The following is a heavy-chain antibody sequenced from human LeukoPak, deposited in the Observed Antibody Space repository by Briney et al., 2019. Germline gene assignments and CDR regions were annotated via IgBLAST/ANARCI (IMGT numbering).Heavy chain of an antibody. CDR1: GFTFSSYA. V-gene: IGHV3-30-3*01. D-gene: IGHD4-23*01. Sequence: PWGSLRLSCAASGFTFSSYANHWVRQAPGKGLEWVTDISYDGSNKNYADSVKGRFTISRDNSKNTLYLQMNSLRAEDTAVYYCARDSHPGGNSSLIDHWGQGTLVTVSS. J-gene: IGHJ4*02. CDR2: ISYDGSNK. CDR3: ARDSHPGGNSSLIDH.